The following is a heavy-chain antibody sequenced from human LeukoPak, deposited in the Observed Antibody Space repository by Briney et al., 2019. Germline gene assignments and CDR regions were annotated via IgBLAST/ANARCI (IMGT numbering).Heavy chain of an antibody. V-gene: IGHV1-18*01. CDR2: ISAYNGNT. J-gene: IGHJ4*02. D-gene: IGHD3-22*01. CDR3: ARAPTSFTMIVVVRNYFDY. Sequence: ASVKVSCKASGYTFTSYGISWVRQAPGQGLEWMGWISAYNGNTNYAQKLQGRVTMTTDTSTSTAYMELRSLRSDDTAVYYCARAPTSFTMIVVVRNYFDYWGQGTLVTVSS. CDR1: GYTFTSYG.